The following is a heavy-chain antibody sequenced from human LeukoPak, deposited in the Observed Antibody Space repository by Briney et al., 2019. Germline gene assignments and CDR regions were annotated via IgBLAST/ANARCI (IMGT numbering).Heavy chain of an antibody. CDR1: AASIRSYY. CDR3: ASRSGSFSDALDI. D-gene: IGHD3-10*01. J-gene: IGHJ3*02. Sequence: SETLSLTCTVDAASIRSYYWGWLRQPPGKGLEWIGYIHYSESTKYNPSLKSRVTMSVDTSKNQFSLKLSSVTAADTAVYYCASRSGSFSDALDIWGQGTLVTVSS. V-gene: IGHV4-59*08. CDR2: IHYSEST.